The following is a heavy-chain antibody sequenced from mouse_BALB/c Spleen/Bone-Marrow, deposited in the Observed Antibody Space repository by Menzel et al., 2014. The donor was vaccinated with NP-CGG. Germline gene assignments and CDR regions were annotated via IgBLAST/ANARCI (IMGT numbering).Heavy chain of an antibody. D-gene: IGHD2-14*01. CDR1: GFTFIAYT. V-gene: IGHV5-12-2*01. CDR2: INNGGGST. Sequence: EVKLMESGGGLVEPGGSLKLSCAASGFTFIAYTMSWVRQTPEKRLEWVAYINNGGGSTYYPDTVKGRFTISRDNAKNTLYLQMSSLKSEDTAMYYCARHGEERPVLAMDYWGQRTSVTVSS. J-gene: IGHJ4*01. CDR3: ARHGEERPVLAMDY.